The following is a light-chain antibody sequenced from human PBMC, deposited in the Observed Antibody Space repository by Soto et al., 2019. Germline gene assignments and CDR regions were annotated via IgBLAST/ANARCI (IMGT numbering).Light chain of an antibody. CDR2: GAS. CDR3: QQYNNWPPWT. V-gene: IGKV3-15*01. Sequence: EIVMTQSPATLSVSPGERATLSCRASQSVSSNLAWYQQKPGQAPRLLIYGASTRATGIPARFSVSGSGTEFTLTISSLQSEDFAVYYCQQYNNWPPWTFGQGTKLEI. J-gene: IGKJ1*01. CDR1: QSVSSN.